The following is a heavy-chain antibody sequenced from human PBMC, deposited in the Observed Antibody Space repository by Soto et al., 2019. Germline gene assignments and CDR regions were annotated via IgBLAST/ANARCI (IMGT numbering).Heavy chain of an antibody. CDR1: GFTFSSSE. V-gene: IGHV3-48*03. Sequence: PGGSLRLSCAASGFTFSSSEMNWVRQAPGKGLEWISYITSSGSTIYYADSVKGRFTISRDNAKNSLYLQMNSLRAEDMAVYYCASYTVMGNWGQGTLVTVSS. CDR2: ITSSGSTI. CDR3: ASYTVMGN. D-gene: IGHD5-18*01. J-gene: IGHJ4*02.